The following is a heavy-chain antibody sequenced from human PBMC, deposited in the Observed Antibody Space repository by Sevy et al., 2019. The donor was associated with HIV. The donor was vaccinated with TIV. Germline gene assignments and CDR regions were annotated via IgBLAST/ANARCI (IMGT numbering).Heavy chain of an antibody. CDR2: IKQDGSEK. J-gene: IGHJ6*03. CDR3: AREGDGYNLGYYYYYMDV. V-gene: IGHV3-7*03. D-gene: IGHD5-12*01. CDR1: GFTFSSYW. Sequence: GGSLRLSCAASGFTFSSYWMSWVRQAPGKGLEWVANIKQDGSEKYYVDSVKGRFTISRDNAKNSLYLQMNSLRAEDTAVYYRAREGDGYNLGYYYYYMDVWGKGTTVTVSS.